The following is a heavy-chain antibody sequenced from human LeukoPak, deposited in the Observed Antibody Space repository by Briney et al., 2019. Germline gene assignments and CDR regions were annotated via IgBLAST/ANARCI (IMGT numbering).Heavy chain of an antibody. CDR2: INQTGKTNYNPSLT. D-gene: IGHD3-3*01. CDR1: GGSFSGFY. CDR3: ASSSITIFGVVRGTWFDP. V-gene: IGHV4-34*01. J-gene: IGHJ5*02. Sequence: SETLSLTCAVDGGSFSGFYWTWIRQTPGKGLEWIGEINQTGKTNYNPSLTDYNPSLKSRVTISVDSSKNQLSLKVNSVTAADTGVYYCASSSITIFGVVRGTWFDPWGQGTLVTVSS.